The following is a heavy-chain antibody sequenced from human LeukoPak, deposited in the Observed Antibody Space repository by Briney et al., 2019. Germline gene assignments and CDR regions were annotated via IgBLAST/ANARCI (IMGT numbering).Heavy chain of an antibody. Sequence: ASVKVSCKASGYTFTSYGISWVRQAPRQGLEWMGWISAYNGNTNYAQKLQGRVTMTTDTSTSTAYMELRSLRSDDTAVYCCARVRYDILTGPNYFDYWGQGTLVTVSS. CDR2: ISAYNGNT. J-gene: IGHJ4*02. CDR1: GYTFTSYG. CDR3: ARVRYDILTGPNYFDY. D-gene: IGHD3-9*01. V-gene: IGHV1-18*01.